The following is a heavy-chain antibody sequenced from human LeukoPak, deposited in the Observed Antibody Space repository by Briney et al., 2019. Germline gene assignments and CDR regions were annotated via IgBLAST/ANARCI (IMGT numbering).Heavy chain of an antibody. CDR3: AKDPYCSSTNCYY. D-gene: IGHD2-2*01. V-gene: IGHV3-66*01. CDR1: GFTVSSNY. CDR2: IYSGGSI. J-gene: IGHJ4*02. Sequence: GGSLRLSCAASGFTVSSNYMSWVRQAPGKGLEWVSVIYSGGSIYYADSVKGRFTISRDNSKNTLYLQMDGLRGEDTAVYYCAKDPYCSSTNCYYWGLGTLVTVSS.